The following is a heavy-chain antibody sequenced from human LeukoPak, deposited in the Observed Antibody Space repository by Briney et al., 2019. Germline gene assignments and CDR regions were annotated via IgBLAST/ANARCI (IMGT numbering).Heavy chain of an antibody. D-gene: IGHD2-2*01. CDR1: GFTFSSYW. CDR3: AREDIVVVPAAPRGWFDP. Sequence: QTGGSLRLSCAASGFTFSSYWMSWVRQAPGKGLEWVANIKQDGSEKYYVDSVKGRFTISSDNAKNSLYLQMNSLRAEDTAVYYCAREDIVVVPAAPRGWFDPWGQGTLVTVSS. J-gene: IGHJ5*02. V-gene: IGHV3-7*01. CDR2: IKQDGSEK.